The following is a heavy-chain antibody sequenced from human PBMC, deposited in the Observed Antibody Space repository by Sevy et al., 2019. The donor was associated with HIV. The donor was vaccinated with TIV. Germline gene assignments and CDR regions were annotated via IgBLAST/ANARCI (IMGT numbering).Heavy chain of an antibody. V-gene: IGHV3-33*01. D-gene: IGHD3-22*01. Sequence: GGCLRLSCTASGFSFRTYGMHWVRQAPGKGLEWVAVIWYDGGYKYNADSVRGRFTISRDNSKNTVYLQMDSLRSEDTALYYCATDFNYERIFDYWGQGTQVTVSS. CDR3: ATDFNYERIFDY. CDR2: IWYDGGYK. CDR1: GFSFRTYG. J-gene: IGHJ4*02.